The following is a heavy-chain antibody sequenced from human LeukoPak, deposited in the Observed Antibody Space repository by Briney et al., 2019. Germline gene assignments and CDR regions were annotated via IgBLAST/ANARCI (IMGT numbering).Heavy chain of an antibody. V-gene: IGHV3-23*01. J-gene: IGHJ3*02. D-gene: IGHD3-22*01. Sequence: GGSLRLSCAASGFTFSSYAMSWVRRAPGKGLEWVSGISGSGGSTYYADSVKGRFTISRDNSKNTLYLQMHSLRAEDTAVYYCAKEYSSGFYYTYAFDIWGQGTMVTVSS. CDR3: AKEYSSGFYYTYAFDI. CDR1: GFTFSSYA. CDR2: ISGSGGST.